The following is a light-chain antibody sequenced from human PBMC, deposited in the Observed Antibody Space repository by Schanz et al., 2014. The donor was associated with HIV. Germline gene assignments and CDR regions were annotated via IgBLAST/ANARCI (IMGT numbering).Light chain of an antibody. Sequence: EIVLTQSPGSLSLSPGGRATLSCGASQRLSSSYLAWYQQKPGRAPRLLIYNASNRATGIPARFSGSGSGTDFTLTISSLEPEDFAVYYCQQRANWPRLTFGGGTKVEIK. CDR1: QRLSSSY. CDR2: NAS. J-gene: IGKJ4*01. CDR3: QQRANWPRLT. V-gene: IGKV3-11*01.